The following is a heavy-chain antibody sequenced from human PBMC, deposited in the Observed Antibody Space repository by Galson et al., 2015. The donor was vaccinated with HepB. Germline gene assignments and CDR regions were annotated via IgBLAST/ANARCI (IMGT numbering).Heavy chain of an antibody. Sequence: SLRLSCAASEFTVSSNYMSWVRQAPGEGLEWVSVIYSGGSSYYADSVKGRFTSSRDNSKNTLYLQMNSLSAEDTAVYYCAKRSGFVVVSATGTYGMDVWGQGTTVTVSS. D-gene: IGHD2-2*01. V-gene: IGHV3-53*01. CDR3: AKRSGFVVVSATGTYGMDV. CDR2: IYSGGSS. CDR1: EFTVSSNY. J-gene: IGHJ6*02.